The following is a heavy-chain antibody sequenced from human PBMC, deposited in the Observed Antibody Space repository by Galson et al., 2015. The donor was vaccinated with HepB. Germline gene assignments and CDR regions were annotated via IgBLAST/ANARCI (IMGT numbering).Heavy chain of an antibody. CDR1: GFTFSSYA. J-gene: IGHJ4*02. V-gene: IGHV3-30*04. Sequence: SLRLSCAASGFTFSSYAMHWVRQAPGKGLEWVAVISYDGSNEYYADSVKGRFTISRDNSKNTLYLQMNSLRAEDTAVYYCARVLGPFDYWGQGTLVTVSS. CDR3: ARVLGPFDY. CDR2: ISYDGSNE. D-gene: IGHD3-16*01.